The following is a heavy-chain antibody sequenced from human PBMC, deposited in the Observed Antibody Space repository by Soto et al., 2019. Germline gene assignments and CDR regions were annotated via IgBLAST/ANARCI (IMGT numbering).Heavy chain of an antibody. CDR1: CGPLTTSNYY. D-gene: IGHD3-22*01. J-gene: IGHJ4*02. CDR2: IYYSGSI. Sequence: SSGTLSPTSHVFCGPLTTSNYYRGWVHHPPGKGLEWLGSIYYSGSIYDNPSLKSRVSMSIDTSKKQFSLKLTSVTAADTAVYYCARLLYDRRGYYYFDSWGRGTLVTV. V-gene: IGHV4-39*01. CDR3: ARLLYDRRGYYYFDS.